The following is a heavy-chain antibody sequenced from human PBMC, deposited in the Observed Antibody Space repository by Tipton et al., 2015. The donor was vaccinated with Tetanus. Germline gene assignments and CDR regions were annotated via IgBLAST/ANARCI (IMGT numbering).Heavy chain of an antibody. CDR2: IGAHNGYR. V-gene: IGHV1-18*01. Sequence: QMQLVQSGAEMKKPGASVKVSCKASGYTFTNFGISWVRQAPGQGLEWMGWIGAHNGYRHYAQRLKGRVTMTTDSSTTTAYMELRSLRSDDTAMYYCARNNSNLLDYWGHGTLVTVSS. J-gene: IGHJ4*01. CDR1: GYTFTNFG. D-gene: IGHD6-13*01. CDR3: ARNNSNLLDY.